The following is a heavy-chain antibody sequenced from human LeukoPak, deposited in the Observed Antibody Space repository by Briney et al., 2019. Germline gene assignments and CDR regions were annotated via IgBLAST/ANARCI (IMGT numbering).Heavy chain of an antibody. V-gene: IGHV4-34*01. D-gene: IGHD1-7*01. CDR3: ARRWNYGIHYYIDV. Sequence: PSETLSLTCAVYGGSFDTFYWSWIRQSPGRGLEWIGEINPGGQINYNPPLMSRVTVSIDTPKKHFSLILTSVTAADTAVYYCARRWNYGIHYYIDVWGTGTTVTVSS. CDR1: GGSFDTFY. J-gene: IGHJ6*03. CDR2: INPGGQI.